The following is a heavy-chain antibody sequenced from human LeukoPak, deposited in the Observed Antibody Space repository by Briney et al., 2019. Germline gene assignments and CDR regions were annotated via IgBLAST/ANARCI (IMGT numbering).Heavy chain of an antibody. V-gene: IGHV5-51*01. D-gene: IGHD1-7*01. CDR1: GYRSTNYW. Sequence: GESLKICCKGSGYRSTNYWIGWVRQMPGKGLEWMGIIYPADSDTRYSPSCQGRVTISADKSISTAYLQWRSLKASDTAMYYCARRMGTTEDFDYWGQGTLVTVAS. CDR3: ARRMGTTEDFDY. CDR2: IYPADSDT. J-gene: IGHJ4*02.